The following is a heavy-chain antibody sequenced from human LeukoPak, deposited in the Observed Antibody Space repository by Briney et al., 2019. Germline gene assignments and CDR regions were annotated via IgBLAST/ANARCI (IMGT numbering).Heavy chain of an antibody. CDR2: INPNSGGT. CDR1: GYTFTGYY. D-gene: IGHD2-21*01. Sequence: ASVKVSCKACGYTFTGYYMHWVRQAPGQGLEWMGWINPNSGGTNYAQKLQGRVTMTTDTSTSTAYMELRSLRSDDTAVYYCARAHIVVGRFDYWGQGTLVTVSS. V-gene: IGHV1-2*02. J-gene: IGHJ4*02. CDR3: ARAHIVVGRFDY.